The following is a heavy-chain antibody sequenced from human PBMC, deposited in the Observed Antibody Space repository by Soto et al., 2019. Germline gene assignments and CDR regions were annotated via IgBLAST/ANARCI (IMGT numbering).Heavy chain of an antibody. CDR1: GYTFTSYA. V-gene: IGHV1-3*01. Sequence: ASVKVSCKASGYTFTSYAMHWVRQAPGQRLEWMGWTNAGNGNTKYSQKFQGRVTITRDTSASTAYMELSSLRSEDTAVYYCARGPGGPDGPGDYWGQGTLVTAPQ. CDR2: TNAGNGNT. CDR3: ARGPGGPDGPGDY. D-gene: IGHD2-15*01. J-gene: IGHJ4*02.